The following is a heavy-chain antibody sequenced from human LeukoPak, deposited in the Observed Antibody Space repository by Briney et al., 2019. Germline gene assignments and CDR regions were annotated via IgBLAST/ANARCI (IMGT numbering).Heavy chain of an antibody. D-gene: IGHD3-22*01. CDR3: ARTYYYDSSGYYYGPGFDY. CDR1: GGSFSGYY. J-gene: IGHJ4*02. CDR2: IYYSGST. V-gene: IGHV4-59*01. Sequence: PSETLSLTCAVYGGSFSGYYWSWIRQPPGKGLEWIGYIYYSGSTNYNPSLKSRVTISVDTSKNQFSLKLSSVTAADTAVYYCARTYYYDSSGYYYGPGFDYWGQGTLVTVSS.